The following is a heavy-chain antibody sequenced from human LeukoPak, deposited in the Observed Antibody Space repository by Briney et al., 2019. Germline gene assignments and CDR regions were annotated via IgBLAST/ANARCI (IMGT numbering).Heavy chain of an antibody. D-gene: IGHD5-24*01. CDR1: GGSISSYY. CDR3: ARLRRDGYNYLDY. V-gene: IGHV4-59*08. CDR2: IYFSGST. Sequence: SETLSLTCTVSGGSISSYYWSWIRQPPGKGLEWIGYIYFSGSTNYNPSLKSRVTISVDTSKNQFSLKLSSVTAADTAVYYCARLRRDGYNYLDYWGQGTLVTVSS. J-gene: IGHJ4*02.